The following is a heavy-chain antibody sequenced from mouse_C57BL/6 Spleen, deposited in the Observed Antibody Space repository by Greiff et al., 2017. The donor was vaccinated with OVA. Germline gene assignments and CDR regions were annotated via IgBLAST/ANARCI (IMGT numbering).Heavy chain of an antibody. D-gene: IGHD2-3*01. Sequence: EVKLEESGPGLVKPSQSLSLTCSVTGYSITSGYYWNWIRQFPGNKLEWMGYISYDGSNNYNPSLKNRISITRDTSKNQFFLKLNSVTTEDTATYYCAREDDGYYERYFDVWGTGTTVTVSS. V-gene: IGHV3-6*01. CDR2: ISYDGSN. CDR3: AREDDGYYERYFDV. J-gene: IGHJ1*03. CDR1: GYSITSGYY.